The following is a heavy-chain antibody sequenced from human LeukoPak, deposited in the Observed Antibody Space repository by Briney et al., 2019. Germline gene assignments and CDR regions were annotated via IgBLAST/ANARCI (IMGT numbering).Heavy chain of an antibody. D-gene: IGHD1-26*01. Sequence: PGGSLRLSCAASGFTFSSYAMSWVRQAPGKGLEWVSAISGSGGSTYYADSVKGRFTISRDNSRNTLYLQMNRLRAEDTAVYYCAKHLNVGATSFDYWGQGTLVTVSS. J-gene: IGHJ4*02. CDR1: GFTFSSYA. CDR2: ISGSGGST. V-gene: IGHV3-23*01. CDR3: AKHLNVGATSFDY.